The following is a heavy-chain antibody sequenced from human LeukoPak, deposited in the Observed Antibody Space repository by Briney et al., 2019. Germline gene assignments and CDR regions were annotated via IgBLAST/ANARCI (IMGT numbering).Heavy chain of an antibody. CDR2: INPNSGNT. J-gene: IGHJ4*02. CDR1: GYSFTSYD. D-gene: IGHD6-19*01. V-gene: IGHV1-8*01. CDR3: ARLAGPRREY. Sequence: GASVKVSCKASGYSFTSYDINWVRQASGQGLEWMGWINPNSGNTGYAQKFQGRVTMTRDVSISTVYMELSSLTSEDTAVYYCARLAGPRREYWGQGTLLTVSS.